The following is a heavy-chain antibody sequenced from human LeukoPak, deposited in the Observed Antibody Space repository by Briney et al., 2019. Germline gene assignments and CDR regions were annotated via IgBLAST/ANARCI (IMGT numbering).Heavy chain of an antibody. CDR3: TRKTYGSEFYVDY. CDR1: GFTFSDYY. J-gene: IGHJ4*02. D-gene: IGHD3-10*01. V-gene: IGHV3-11*01. Sequence: GRSLRLSCEVSGFTFSDYYMSWIRQAPGMGLEWVAYISSSGSTIYYADSVKGRFTISRDSANNSLYLQMNGLRAEDTAVYFCTRKTYGSEFYVDYWGQGTLVTVSS. CDR2: ISSSGSTI.